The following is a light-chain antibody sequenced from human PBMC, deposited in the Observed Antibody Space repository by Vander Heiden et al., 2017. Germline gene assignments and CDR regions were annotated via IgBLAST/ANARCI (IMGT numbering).Light chain of an antibody. CDR2: SNN. CDR3: AAWDDSMNGVV. CDR1: SSHIGSNT. V-gene: IGLV1-44*01. Sequence: QSVLTQPPSASGTPGQSVTTSCSGSSSHIGSNTVNWYQQLPGTAPKLLIYSNNQRPSGGPDRFSGSKSGTSASLAISGLQSEDEADYYCAAWDDSMNGVVFGGGTKLTVL. J-gene: IGLJ2*01.